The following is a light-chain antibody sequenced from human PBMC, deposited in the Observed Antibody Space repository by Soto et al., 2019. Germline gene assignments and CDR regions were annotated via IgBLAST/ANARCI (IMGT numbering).Light chain of an antibody. Sequence: QSALTQPASVSGSPGQSITISCTGTSSDVGGYNYVSWYQQHPGKAPKLMIYEVSNRPSGVSSRFSGSKSGNTASLTISGLQAEDEADYYCSSYRSSSSFVFGTGTKLPS. CDR1: SSDVGGYNY. V-gene: IGLV2-14*01. CDR3: SSYRSSSSFV. J-gene: IGLJ1*01. CDR2: EVS.